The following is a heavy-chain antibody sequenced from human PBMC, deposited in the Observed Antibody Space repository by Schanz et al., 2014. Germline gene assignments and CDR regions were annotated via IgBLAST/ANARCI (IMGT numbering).Heavy chain of an antibody. D-gene: IGHD3-10*01. V-gene: IGHV3-23*04. J-gene: IGHJ4*02. CDR2: ISGSGAST. Sequence: VQLVESGGGLVRPGGSLRLSCAASGFTFSSYTMNWVRQAPGKGLEWVSAISGSGASTYYADSVKGRFTISRDNSKNTLYLQMNSLRAEDTAVYYCAKDQGSYGSGSYSYFDYWGQGTLXTVSS. CDR1: GFTFSSYT. CDR3: AKDQGSYGSGSYSYFDY.